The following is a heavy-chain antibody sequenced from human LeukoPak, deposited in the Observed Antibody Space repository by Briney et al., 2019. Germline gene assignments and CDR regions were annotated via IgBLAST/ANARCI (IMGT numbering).Heavy chain of an antibody. CDR1: GGSISSGSYY. CDR2: IYTSGST. V-gene: IGHV4-61*02. Sequence: PSQTLSLTCTVSGGSISSGSYYWSWIRQPAGKGLEWIGRIYTSGSTDYNPSLKSRIIISVDTSKRQFSLKLSAVTAADTAVYYCTRAGRHYSGDDCWGQGTLVTVSS. J-gene: IGHJ4*02. D-gene: IGHD6-19*01. CDR3: TRAGRHYSGDDC.